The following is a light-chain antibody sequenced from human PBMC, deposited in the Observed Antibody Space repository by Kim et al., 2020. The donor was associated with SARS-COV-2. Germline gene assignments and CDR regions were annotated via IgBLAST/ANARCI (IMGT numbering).Light chain of an antibody. CDR2: DVS. Sequence: GQSITISCTGTSSDIGGYNYVSWYQQHPGKPPKLMISDVSKRPSGVSNRFSGSKSGNTASLTISGLQADDEADYYCSSYTASSTWVFGGGTKLTVL. J-gene: IGLJ3*02. CDR3: SSYTASSTWV. V-gene: IGLV2-14*03. CDR1: SSDIGGYNY.